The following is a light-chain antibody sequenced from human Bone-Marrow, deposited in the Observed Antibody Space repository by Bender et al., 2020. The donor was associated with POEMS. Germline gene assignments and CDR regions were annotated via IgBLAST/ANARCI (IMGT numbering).Light chain of an antibody. J-gene: IGLJ3*02. CDR3: SSWDDSLSGWV. Sequence: QSALTQPASVSGSPGQSITISCTGTSSDVASYTYISWYQQQSDKAPKLIIYDVSNRPSGVSNRFSGSKSGNTASLTISGLQAEDEGDYYCSSWDDSLSGWVFGGGTKLTVL. V-gene: IGLV2-14*03. CDR2: DVS. CDR1: SSDVASYTY.